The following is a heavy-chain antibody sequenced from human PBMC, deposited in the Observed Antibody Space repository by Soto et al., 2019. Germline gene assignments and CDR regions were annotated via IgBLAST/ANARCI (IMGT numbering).Heavy chain of an antibody. J-gene: IGHJ4*02. CDR1: GYTLTELS. Sequence: GASVNVSCKVSGYTLTELSMHWVRQAPGKGLEWMGGFDPEDGETIYAQKFQGRITITEDKSTDTAYMELSSLRSEDTAVYYCARDKGYCSGASCPDFDYWGQGTLVTVSS. V-gene: IGHV1-24*01. CDR2: FDPEDGET. CDR3: ARDKGYCSGASCPDFDY. D-gene: IGHD2-15*01.